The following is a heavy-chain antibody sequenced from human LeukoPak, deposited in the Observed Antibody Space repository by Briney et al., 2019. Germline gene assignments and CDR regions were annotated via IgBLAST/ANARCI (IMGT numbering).Heavy chain of an antibody. V-gene: IGHV3-30*03. J-gene: IGHJ4*02. D-gene: IGHD2/OR15-2a*01. Sequence: PGRSLRLSCAASGFTFSRYGMYWVRQAPGKGLEWVALISYDKSHRYYADSVKGRFTISRDNSKNTMYLQMNSLRAEDTAVYYCVRPSASTGLYDFDFWGQGTLVTVSS. CDR3: VRPSASTGLYDFDF. CDR1: GFTFSRYG. CDR2: ISYDKSHR.